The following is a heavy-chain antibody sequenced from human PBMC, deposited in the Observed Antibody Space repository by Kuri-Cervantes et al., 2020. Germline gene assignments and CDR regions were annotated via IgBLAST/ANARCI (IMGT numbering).Heavy chain of an antibody. V-gene: IGHV3-7*04. CDR2: IKQDGSEK. Sequence: GGSLRLSCAASGFTFSSYWMSWVRQAPGKGLEWVANIKQDGSEKYCVDSVKGRFTISRDNAKNSLYLQMNSLRAEDTAVYYCARARVMYYYDSSGRIDYWGQGTLVTVSS. CDR1: GFTFSSYW. J-gene: IGHJ4*02. CDR3: ARARVMYYYDSSGRIDY. D-gene: IGHD3-22*01.